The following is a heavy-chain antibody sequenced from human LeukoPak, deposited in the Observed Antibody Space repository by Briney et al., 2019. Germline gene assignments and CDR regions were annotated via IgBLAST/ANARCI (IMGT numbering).Heavy chain of an antibody. Sequence: GGSLRLSCEGSGFTFRSHWMSWVRQAPGKGLEWVANIHQYGGEKYYVDSVRGRFSISRDNAKNSLYLEMNSLRAEDTAVYYCASHYDYVWGSYRQFDYWGQGTLVTVSS. J-gene: IGHJ4*02. D-gene: IGHD3-16*02. CDR3: ASHYDYVWGSYRQFDY. CDR2: IHQYGGEK. CDR1: GFTFRSHW. V-gene: IGHV3-7*01.